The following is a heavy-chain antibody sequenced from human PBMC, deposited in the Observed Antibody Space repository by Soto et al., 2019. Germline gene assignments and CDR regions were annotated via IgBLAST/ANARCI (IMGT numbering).Heavy chain of an antibody. D-gene: IGHD6-6*01. V-gene: IGHV4-34*01. Sequence: QVQLQQWGAGLLKPSETLSLTCAVYGGSFSGYYWSWIRQPPGKGLEWIGEINHSGSTNYNPSLKSRVTISVDTSKNQFSLKLSSVTAADTAVYYCARALHRAARLDYWGQGTLVTASS. J-gene: IGHJ4*02. CDR1: GGSFSGYY. CDR2: INHSGST. CDR3: ARALHRAARLDY.